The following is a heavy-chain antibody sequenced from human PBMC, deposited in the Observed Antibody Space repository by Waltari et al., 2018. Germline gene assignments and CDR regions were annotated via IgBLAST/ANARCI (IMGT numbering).Heavy chain of an antibody. CDR2: IYYSGST. D-gene: IGHD2-2*01. CDR3: ARGGQLRGGFAY. CDR1: GGSINSYY. J-gene: IGHJ4*02. V-gene: IGHV4-59*01. Sequence: QVQLQESGPGLVKPSETLSLSCTVSGGSINSYYWSWIRQPPGKGMEWIGYIYYSGSTNYNPSLQSRVTMSVDTSKNQFSLRLTSVTAADTAVYYCARGGQLRGGFAYWGQGILVTVSS.